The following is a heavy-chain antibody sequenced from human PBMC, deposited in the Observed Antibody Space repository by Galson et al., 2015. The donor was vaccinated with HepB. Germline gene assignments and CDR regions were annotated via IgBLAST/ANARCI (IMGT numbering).Heavy chain of an antibody. CDR3: AGSIAGTYSSSWYTDY. J-gene: IGHJ4*02. Sequence: SVKVSCKASGYTFTSYYMHWVRQAPGQGLEWMGIINPSGGSKSYEQKFQGRVTMTRDTSTSTVYRELSSLISEHTAVYYCAGSIAGTYSSSWYTDYWGQGTLVTVSS. V-gene: IGHV1-46*01. CDR2: INPSGGSK. CDR1: GYTFTSYY. D-gene: IGHD6-13*01.